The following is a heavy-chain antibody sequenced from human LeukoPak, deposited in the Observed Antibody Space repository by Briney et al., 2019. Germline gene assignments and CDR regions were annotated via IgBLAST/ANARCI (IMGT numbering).Heavy chain of an antibody. V-gene: IGHV3-64*01. CDR3: ARGRGSSSLESSFWIYDY. CDR2: ISSNGGST. CDR1: GFTFSSYA. D-gene: IGHD6-6*01. Sequence: GGSLRLSCAASGFTFSSYAMHWVRRAPGKGLEYVSAISSNGGSTYYANSVKGRFTISRDNSKNTLYLQMGSLRAEDMAVYYCARGRGSSSLESSFWIYDYWGQGTLVTVSS. J-gene: IGHJ4*02.